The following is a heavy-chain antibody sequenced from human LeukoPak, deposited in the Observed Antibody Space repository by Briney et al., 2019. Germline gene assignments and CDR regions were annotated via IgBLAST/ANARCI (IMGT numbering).Heavy chain of an antibody. CDR1: SDSISSYY. D-gene: IGHD6-19*01. J-gene: IGHJ4*02. CDR3: AREVVAMAGSYFDS. CDR2: IYYSGSS. V-gene: IGHV4-59*01. Sequence: SETLSLTCTVSSDSISSYYWTWIRQPPGKGPEWIGYIYYSGSSNYNPSLKSRVTISVDTSKKQFSLKLRSVTAADTAVYFCAREVVAMAGSYFDSWGQGTLVTVSS.